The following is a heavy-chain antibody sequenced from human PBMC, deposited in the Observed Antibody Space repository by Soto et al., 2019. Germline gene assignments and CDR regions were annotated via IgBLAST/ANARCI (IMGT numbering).Heavy chain of an antibody. J-gene: IGHJ5*02. CDR2: ISGGGSDT. V-gene: IGHV3-23*01. Sequence: EVHLLEFGGGLVQPGWSLRLSCSASGFTFRSYAMSWVRQAPGKGLEWVSGISGGGSDTYYSDSVRGRFTISRDNSKNTLYLQMNSLRVEDSAVYFCAKDDSLEWFFPLDAWGQGTLVTVSS. CDR3: AKDDSLEWFFPLDA. CDR1: GFTFRSYA. D-gene: IGHD3-3*01.